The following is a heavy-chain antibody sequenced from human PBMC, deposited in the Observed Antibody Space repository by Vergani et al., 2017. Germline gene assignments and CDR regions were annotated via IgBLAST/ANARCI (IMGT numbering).Heavy chain of an antibody. Sequence: EVQLVQSGAEVKTPGESLKISCKGSGYSFTSYWIGWVRQMPGKGLEWMGIIYPGDSDTRYSPSFLGQVTISADKSISTAYLQWSSLKASDTAMYYCARLFTMVRGVIIAFDPWGQGTLVTVSS. J-gene: IGHJ5*02. CDR1: GYSFTSYW. V-gene: IGHV5-51*01. CDR2: IYPGDSDT. D-gene: IGHD3-10*01. CDR3: ARLFTMVRGVIIAFDP.